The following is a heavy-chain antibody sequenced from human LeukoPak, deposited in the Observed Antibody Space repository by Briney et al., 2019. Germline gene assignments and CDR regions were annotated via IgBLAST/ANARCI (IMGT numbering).Heavy chain of an antibody. V-gene: IGHV1-69*16. CDR3: ARDRCHLYYYDSSGCEALGY. CDR2: IIPILGIA. D-gene: IGHD3-22*01. CDR1: GGTFSSYT. Sequence: SVKVSXKASGGTFSSYTISWVRQAPGQGLEWMGRIIPILGIANYAQKFQGRVTITTDESTSTAYMELSSLRSEDTAVYYCARDRCHLYYYDSSGCEALGYWGQGTLVTVSS. J-gene: IGHJ4*02.